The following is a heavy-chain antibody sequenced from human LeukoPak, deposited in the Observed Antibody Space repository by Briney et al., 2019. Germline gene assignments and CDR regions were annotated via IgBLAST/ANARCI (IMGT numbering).Heavy chain of an antibody. CDR2: IHSDGINT. Sequence: GGSLRLSCAASGLTFTNYWMHWVRQAPGKGLVWVSRIHSDGINTVYADSVKGRFTISRDNAKNMLYLQMHSLRVEDTALYCCATGLVSAYEYWGQGTPVTVSS. CDR3: ATGLVSAYEY. J-gene: IGHJ4*02. D-gene: IGHD2-21*01. V-gene: IGHV3-74*01. CDR1: GLTFTNYW.